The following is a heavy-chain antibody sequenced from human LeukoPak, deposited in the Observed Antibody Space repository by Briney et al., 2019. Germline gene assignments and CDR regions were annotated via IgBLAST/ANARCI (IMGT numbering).Heavy chain of an antibody. Sequence: GGALQISSQGSGYSFSTYWIGWGRRQAGKGGEWMGIIYPGDCDTRYSPSFQGQVTISADKSISTVSLQWSSLKASDTAIYYCARRSDSRCFDYWGQGTLVTVSS. V-gene: IGHV5-51*01. CDR1: GYSFSTYW. J-gene: IGHJ4*02. CDR2: IYPGDCDT. D-gene: IGHD3-22*01. CDR3: ARRSDSRCFDY.